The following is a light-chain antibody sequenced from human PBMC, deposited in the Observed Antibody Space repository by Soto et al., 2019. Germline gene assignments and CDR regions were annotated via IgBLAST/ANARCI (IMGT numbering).Light chain of an antibody. Sequence: DIQMTQSPSSVSASVGDRVTITCRASQSISTWVAWYQQKPGKAPKLLIYAASRLQSGVPSRFSGSGSGTDFTLSISSLQPEDFATYYCQQANSFPIAFGQGTRLEI. CDR3: QQANSFPIA. CDR2: AAS. CDR1: QSISTW. J-gene: IGKJ5*01. V-gene: IGKV1-12*01.